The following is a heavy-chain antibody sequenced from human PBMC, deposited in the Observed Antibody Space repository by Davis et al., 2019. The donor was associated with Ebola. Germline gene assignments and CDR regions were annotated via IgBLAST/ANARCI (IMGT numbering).Heavy chain of an antibody. CDR1: GFTFSSYA. CDR2: ISGSGGST. J-gene: IGHJ5*02. Sequence: GESLKISCAASGFTFSSYAMSWVRQAPGKGLEWVSAISGSGGSTYYADSVKGRFTISRDNSKNTLYLQMNSLTAADTAVYYCASTKLNGVNYDFWSGWSSWGQGTLVTVSS. CDR3: ASTKLNGVNYDFWSGWSS. D-gene: IGHD3-3*01. V-gene: IGHV3-23*01.